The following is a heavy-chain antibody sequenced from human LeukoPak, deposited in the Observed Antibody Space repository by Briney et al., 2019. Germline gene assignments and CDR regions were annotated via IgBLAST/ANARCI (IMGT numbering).Heavy chain of an antibody. CDR3: VGYDFWSGYYIDY. CDR2: INHSGST. Sequence: SETLSLTCAVYGGSFSGYYWSWIRQPPGKGPEWIGEINHSGSTNYNPSLKSRVTISVDTSKNQFSLKLSSVTAADTAVYYCVGYDFWSGYYIDYWGQGTLVTVSS. V-gene: IGHV4-34*01. CDR1: GGSFSGYY. J-gene: IGHJ4*02. D-gene: IGHD3-3*01.